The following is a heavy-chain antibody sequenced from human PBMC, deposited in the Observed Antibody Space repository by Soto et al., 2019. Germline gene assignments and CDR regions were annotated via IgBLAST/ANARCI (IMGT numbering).Heavy chain of an antibody. Sequence: GGSLRLSCGASGFTFRTYWLSWVRQVPGKGLEWVANINQDGSEKNYVDSVKGRFTISRDNSKNMLFLQINSLRDDDSAVYYFAKRPASIITFDYWGQGTQVTVSS. J-gene: IGHJ4*02. D-gene: IGHD2-2*01. V-gene: IGHV3-7*05. CDR2: INQDGSEK. CDR3: AKRPASIITFDY. CDR1: GFTFRTYW.